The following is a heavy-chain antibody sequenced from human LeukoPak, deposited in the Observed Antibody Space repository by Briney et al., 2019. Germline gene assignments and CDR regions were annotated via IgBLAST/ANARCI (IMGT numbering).Heavy chain of an antibody. Sequence: GGSLRLSCAASGFTFSSYWMHWVRQAPGKGLVWVSRINSDGSSTSYADSVKGQFTISRDNAKNSLYLQMNSLRAEDTAVYYCARVGFYGDYPYYFDYWGQGTLVTVSS. J-gene: IGHJ4*02. CDR3: ARVGFYGDYPYYFDY. D-gene: IGHD4-17*01. CDR1: GFTFSSYW. V-gene: IGHV3-74*01. CDR2: INSDGSST.